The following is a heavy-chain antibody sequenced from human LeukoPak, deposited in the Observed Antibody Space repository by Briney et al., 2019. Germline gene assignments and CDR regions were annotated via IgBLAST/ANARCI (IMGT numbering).Heavy chain of an antibody. Sequence: GASVKVSCKASGYTFNNYGISWVRQAPGQGLEWMGWISAYNGNTNYAQKFQVRVTMTTDTSTSTAYMELRSLRSDDTAVYYRARAPESVNWFDPWGQGTLVTVSS. CDR1: GYTFNNYG. CDR2: ISAYNGNT. CDR3: ARAPESVNWFDP. J-gene: IGHJ5*02. V-gene: IGHV1-18*01.